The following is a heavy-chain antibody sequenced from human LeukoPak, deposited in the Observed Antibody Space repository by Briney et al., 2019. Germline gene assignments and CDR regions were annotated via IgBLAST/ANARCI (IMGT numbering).Heavy chain of an antibody. CDR1: GFTFSTNY. D-gene: IGHD1-1*01. Sequence: PGGSLRLSCAASGFTFSTNYMSWVRQAPGKGLEWVSFIYSGGNTNYADSVKGRFTISRAISKNTLYLQMDSLSAEDAAVYYCARDRVNWNDVGGLFDYWGQGTLVTVSS. J-gene: IGHJ4*02. V-gene: IGHV3-53*01. CDR2: IYSGGNT. CDR3: ARDRVNWNDVGGLFDY.